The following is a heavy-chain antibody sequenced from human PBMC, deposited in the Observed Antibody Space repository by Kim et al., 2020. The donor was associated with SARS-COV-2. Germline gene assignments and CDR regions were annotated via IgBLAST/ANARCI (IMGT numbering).Heavy chain of an antibody. CDR3: ARRGVDYYYYYGMDV. V-gene: IGHV1-69*13. CDR2: IIPIFGTA. Sequence: SVKVSCKASGGTFSSYAISWVRQAPGQGLEWMGGIIPIFGTANYAQKFQGRVTITADESTSTAYMELSSLRSEDTAVYYCARRGVDYYYYYGMDVWGQGTTVTVSS. CDR1: GGTFSSYA. D-gene: IGHD3-10*01. J-gene: IGHJ6*02.